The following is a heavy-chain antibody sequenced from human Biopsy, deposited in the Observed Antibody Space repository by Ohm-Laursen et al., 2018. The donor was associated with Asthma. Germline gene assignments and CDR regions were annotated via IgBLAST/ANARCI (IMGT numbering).Heavy chain of an antibody. CDR1: GYSLTDLS. CDR3: ASDFPKDYVRYNFQF. V-gene: IGHV1-24*01. CDR2: NNHEEGGT. J-gene: IGHJ4*02. D-gene: IGHD4-17*01. Sequence: SVKVSCKVTGYSLTDLSMHWVRQAPGQGLEWMGGNNHEEGGTVNARRFQGRVTMTEDTSTDTAYMELSSLSSDDTAVYYCASDFPKDYVRYNFQFWGQGTLVTVSS.